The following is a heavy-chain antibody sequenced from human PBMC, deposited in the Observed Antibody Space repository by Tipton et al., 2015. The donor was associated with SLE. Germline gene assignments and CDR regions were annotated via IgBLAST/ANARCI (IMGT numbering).Heavy chain of an antibody. CDR2: IYTRGAT. D-gene: IGHD3-10*01. CDR3: VGETSGNWFDP. Sequence: TLPLTCTVSGGSISSGSYYWSWIRQPAGKGLEWLGRIYTRGATNYNPSLKSRVTISIDTSKNHFSLKLSSVTAADTAVYFCVGETSGNWFDPWGQGTLVTVSS. CDR1: GGSISSGSYY. V-gene: IGHV4-61*02. J-gene: IGHJ5*02.